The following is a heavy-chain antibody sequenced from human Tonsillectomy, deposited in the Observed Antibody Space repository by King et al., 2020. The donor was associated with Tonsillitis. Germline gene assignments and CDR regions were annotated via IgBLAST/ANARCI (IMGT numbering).Heavy chain of an antibody. CDR3: ARWLTGSYFDY. D-gene: IGHD3-10*01. Sequence: VQLVESGAEVKNPGASVKVSCKASGYTFTSYDINWVRQATGQGLEWMGWMNPSSGNTGFAQKFQGRVTMTRNTSIGTAYMELSSLGSEDTAVYYCARWLTGSYFDYWGQGTLVTVSS. J-gene: IGHJ4*02. CDR1: GYTFTSYD. CDR2: MNPSSGNT. V-gene: IGHV1-8*01.